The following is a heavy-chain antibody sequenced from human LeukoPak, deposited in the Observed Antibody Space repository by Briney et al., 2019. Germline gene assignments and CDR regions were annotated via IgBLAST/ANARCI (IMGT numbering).Heavy chain of an antibody. Sequence: GGSLRLSCAAFGFTFSSYSMKWVRQASGKGLEWVSHISSSSTINYADSVKGRFTISRDNAKNSLYLQMNSLRAEDTAVYYCARDLRTYSSRGAHWFDPWGQGTLVTVSS. V-gene: IGHV3-48*01. CDR2: ISSSSTI. CDR1: GFTFSSYS. D-gene: IGHD6-13*01. CDR3: ARDLRTYSSRGAHWFDP. J-gene: IGHJ5*02.